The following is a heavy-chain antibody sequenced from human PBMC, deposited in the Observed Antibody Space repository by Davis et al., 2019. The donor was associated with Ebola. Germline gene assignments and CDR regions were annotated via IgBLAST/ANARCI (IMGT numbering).Heavy chain of an antibody. CDR1: GFTFSSYS. V-gene: IGHV3-21*01. CDR2: ISSSSSYI. D-gene: IGHD6-19*01. J-gene: IGHJ4*02. Sequence: GGSLRLSCAASGFTFSSYSMNWVRQAPGKGLEWVSSISSSSSYIYYADSVKGRFTISRDNAKNSLYLQMNSLRVEDTAVYYCASAYSSGWYESVDYWGQGALVTVSS. CDR3: ASAYSSGWYESVDY.